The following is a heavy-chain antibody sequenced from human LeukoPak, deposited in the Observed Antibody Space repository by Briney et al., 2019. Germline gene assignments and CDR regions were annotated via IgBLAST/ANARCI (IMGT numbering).Heavy chain of an antibody. CDR3: AKDYATYYYGSGSYYNYGMDV. J-gene: IGHJ6*02. V-gene: IGHV3-23*01. CDR1: GLTLSSYA. CDR2: ISGSGGSK. Sequence: GGSQRLSCAASGLTLSSYAMSWVRQAPGKGLEWVSSISGSGGSKYCADSVKGRFTISRDNSKNTLYLQMNSLRAEDTAVYYCAKDYATYYYGSGSYYNYGMDVWGQGTTVTVSS. D-gene: IGHD3-10*01.